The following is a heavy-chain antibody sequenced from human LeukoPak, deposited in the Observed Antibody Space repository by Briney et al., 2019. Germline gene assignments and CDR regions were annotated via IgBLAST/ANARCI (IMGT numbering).Heavy chain of an antibody. Sequence: SETLSLTCTVSGGSISSYYWSWIRQPPGKGLEWIGYIYYSGSTNYNPSLKSRVTISVDTSKNQFSLKLSSVTAADTAVYYCARSITGYSSGWLDYWGQGTLVTVSS. V-gene: IGHV4-59*01. CDR2: IYYSGST. CDR1: GGSISSYY. D-gene: IGHD6-19*01. J-gene: IGHJ4*02. CDR3: ARSITGYSSGWLDY.